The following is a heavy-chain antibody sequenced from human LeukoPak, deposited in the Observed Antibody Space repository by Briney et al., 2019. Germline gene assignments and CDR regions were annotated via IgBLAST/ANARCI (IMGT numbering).Heavy chain of an antibody. J-gene: IGHJ3*02. CDR1: GFSFSSHW. D-gene: IGHD1-7*01. CDR2: LNSDGSSR. V-gene: IGHV3-74*03. Sequence: GGSLRLSCVASGFSFSSHWMHWVRQAPGKGLVWVSCLNSDGSSRTYADSVRGRFTISRDNAKSTLYLEMNSLRAEDTAVYYCATGNYYAFDIWGQGTMVTVSS. CDR3: ATGNYYAFDI.